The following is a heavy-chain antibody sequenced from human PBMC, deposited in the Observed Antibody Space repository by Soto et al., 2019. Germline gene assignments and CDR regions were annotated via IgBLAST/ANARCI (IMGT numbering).Heavy chain of an antibody. CDR2: INQDGSEK. D-gene: IGHD2-15*01. J-gene: IGHJ6*02. CDR1: GFTFSSFW. V-gene: IGHV3-7*03. CDR3: ATDRELVVVAETPIHYSGMDA. Sequence: PGGSLRLSCAASGFTFSSFWMAWVRQAPGKGLEWVANINQDGSEKYYVDSMKGRFTISRDNAKNSLYLKMNSLRAEDTAVYYCATDRELVVVAETPIHYSGMDAWGQGTTVTVSS.